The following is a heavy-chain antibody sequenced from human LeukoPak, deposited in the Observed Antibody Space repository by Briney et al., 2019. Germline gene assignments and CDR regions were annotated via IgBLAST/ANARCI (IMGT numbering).Heavy chain of an antibody. CDR2: ISYDGSNK. CDR1: GFTFSSYG. CDR3: AREEDTAMVYYYGMDV. J-gene: IGHJ6*02. V-gene: IGHV3-30*03. Sequence: PGGSLRLSCAASGFTFSSYGMHWVRQAPGKGLEWVAVISYDGSNKYYADSVKGRFTISRDNSKNTLYLQMNSLRAEDTAVYYCAREEDTAMVYYYGMDVWGQGTTVTVSS. D-gene: IGHD5-18*01.